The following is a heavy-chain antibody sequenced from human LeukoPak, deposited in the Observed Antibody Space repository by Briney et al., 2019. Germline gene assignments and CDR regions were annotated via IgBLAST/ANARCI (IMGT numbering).Heavy chain of an antibody. Sequence: GGSLRLSCAASGFTFSSYWMHWVRQAPGKGPGRVSRINSDGSTTNYADSVKGRFTISRDNAKNTLYLQMNSLRVEDTAVYYCAGVIYYTSDAFDIWGQGTMVTVSS. CDR2: INSDGSTT. CDR3: AGVIYYTSDAFDI. CDR1: GFTFSSYW. D-gene: IGHD3-22*01. V-gene: IGHV3-74*01. J-gene: IGHJ3*02.